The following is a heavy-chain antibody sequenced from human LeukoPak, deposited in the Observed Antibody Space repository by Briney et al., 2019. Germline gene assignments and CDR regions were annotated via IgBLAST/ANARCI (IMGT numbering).Heavy chain of an antibody. CDR1: GFTFSSYW. CDR3: ARASSGWYTDSNFDY. Sequence: GGSLRLSCAASGFTFSSYWMHWVRQAPGKGLVWVSRINSDGSSTSYADSVRGRFTISRDNAKNTLYLQMSSLRAEDTAVYYCARASSGWYTDSNFDYWGQGTLVTVSS. V-gene: IGHV3-74*01. J-gene: IGHJ4*02. D-gene: IGHD6-19*01. CDR2: INSDGSST.